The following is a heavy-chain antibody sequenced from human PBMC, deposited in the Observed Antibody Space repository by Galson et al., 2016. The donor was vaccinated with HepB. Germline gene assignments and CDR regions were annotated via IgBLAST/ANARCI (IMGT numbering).Heavy chain of an antibody. J-gene: IGHJ4*02. Sequence: SLRLSCAASGFTFSSYAMHWVRQAPGKGLEWVAILSYDGSKSYYADSVKGRFTISRVNSKNTLYLQMNSLRAEDTAVYYCAKGAIFGVVTMMDYWGQGTLVSVSP. CDR2: LSYDGSKS. CDR1: GFTFSSYA. CDR3: AKGAIFGVVTMMDY. V-gene: IGHV3-30*18. D-gene: IGHD3-3*01.